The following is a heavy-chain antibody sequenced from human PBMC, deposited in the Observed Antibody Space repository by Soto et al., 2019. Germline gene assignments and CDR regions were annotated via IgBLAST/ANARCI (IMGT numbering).Heavy chain of an antibody. J-gene: IGHJ4*02. CDR2: IIPIFGTA. CDR3: AGEGGSYYYFDY. V-gene: IGHV1-69*13. CDR1: GGTFSSYA. Sequence: SVKVSCKASGGTFSSYAISWVRQAPGQGLEWMGGIIPIFGTANYAQKFQGRVAITADESTSTAYMELSSLRSEDTAVYYCAGEGGSYYYFDYWGQGTLVTVSS. D-gene: IGHD1-26*01.